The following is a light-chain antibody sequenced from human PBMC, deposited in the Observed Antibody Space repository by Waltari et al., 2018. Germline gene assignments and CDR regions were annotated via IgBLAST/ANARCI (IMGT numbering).Light chain of an antibody. CDR2: TTD. V-gene: IGLV1-44*01. CDR3: ASWDGRLNGVV. J-gene: IGLJ3*02. CDR1: SPTIGLAT. Sequence: QSVLTQPPSASGTPGQRVTLSCSGSSPTIGLATVKWYQQFPGAAPKLLIHTTDQRPSGVPDRFSGSKSGTSASLAISGLQSEDEADYFCASWDGRLNGVVFGGGTKLTVL.